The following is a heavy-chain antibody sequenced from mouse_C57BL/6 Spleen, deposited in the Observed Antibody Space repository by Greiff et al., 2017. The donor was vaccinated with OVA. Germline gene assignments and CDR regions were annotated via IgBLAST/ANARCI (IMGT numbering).Heavy chain of an antibody. D-gene: IGHD4-1*01. CDR1: GYTFTSYW. Sequence: VQLQQPGAELVKPGASVKLSCKASGYTFTSYWMHWVKQRPGQGLEWIGMIHPNSGSTNYNEKFKSKATLTVDKSSSTAYMQLSSLTSEDSAVYYCAKMKPPGTGIAYWGQGTLVTVSA. CDR3: AKMKPPGTGIAY. CDR2: IHPNSGST. V-gene: IGHV1-64*01. J-gene: IGHJ3*01.